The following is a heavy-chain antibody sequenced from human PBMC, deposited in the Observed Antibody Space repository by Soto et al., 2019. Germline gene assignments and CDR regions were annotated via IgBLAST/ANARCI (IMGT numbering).Heavy chain of an antibody. CDR3: ARDPKTSGGQNWAFNYFDS. V-gene: IGHV3-30-3*01. Sequence: QVQLVESGGGVVQPGRSLRLSCAASGFSFSISPMHWVRQAPGKGSEWVALISYDGTNKFYADSVKGRFTISRDNSKSTLYLQVDSLRPEDAAVYYCARDPKTSGGQNWAFNYFDSWGQGTLVTVSS. J-gene: IGHJ4*02. CDR2: ISYDGTNK. CDR1: GFSFSISP. D-gene: IGHD7-27*01.